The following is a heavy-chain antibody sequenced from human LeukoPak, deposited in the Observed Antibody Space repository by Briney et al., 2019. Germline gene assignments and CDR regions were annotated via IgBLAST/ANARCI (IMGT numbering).Heavy chain of an antibody. CDR3: ARRGQWLTFDY. D-gene: IGHD6-19*01. CDR1: GGSVSSSSYY. CDR2: MYYSGST. J-gene: IGHJ4*02. Sequence: SETLSLTCTVSGGSVSSSSYYWGWIRQPPGKGLEWIGSMYYSGSTYYNPSLKSRVTISVDTSKNQFSLKLSSVTAADTAVYYCARRGQWLTFDYWSQGTLVTVSS. V-gene: IGHV4-39*01.